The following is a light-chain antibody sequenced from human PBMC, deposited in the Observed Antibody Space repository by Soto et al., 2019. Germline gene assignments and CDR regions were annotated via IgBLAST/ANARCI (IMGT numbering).Light chain of an antibody. V-gene: IGLV1-40*01. CDR1: SSNIGAGYD. CDR2: GNN. J-gene: IGLJ2*01. Sequence: QAVVTQPPSVSGAPGQRVTISCTGSSSNIGAGYDVHWYQQFPGRAPKLLMYGNNNRPSGVPDRFSGSKSGTSASLDITGLQADDEADYYCQSFDTRLNSVVFGGATKQTVL. CDR3: QSFDTRLNSVV.